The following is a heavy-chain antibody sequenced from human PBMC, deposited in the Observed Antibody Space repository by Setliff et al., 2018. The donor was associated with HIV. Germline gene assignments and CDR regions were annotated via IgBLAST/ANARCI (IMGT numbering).Heavy chain of an antibody. CDR3: ARSVRHRTVTMIVGRFDP. D-gene: IGHD3-22*01. Sequence: SETLSLTCTVSGGSISSGGYYWSWSRQYPGKGLEWIGNIYYSGSTYYNPSLTSRATISVDTSKNQFSLKLSSVTAADTAVYYCARSVRHRTVTMIVGRFDPWGQGALVTVSS. CDR2: IYYSGST. V-gene: IGHV4-31*03. J-gene: IGHJ5*02. CDR1: GGSISSGGYY.